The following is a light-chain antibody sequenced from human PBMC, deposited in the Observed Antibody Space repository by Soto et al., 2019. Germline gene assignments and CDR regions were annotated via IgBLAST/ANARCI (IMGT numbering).Light chain of an antibody. Sequence: EIVLTQSRGILSLYPGDRATLSCRASQNLSNYYLAWYQQKPGQAPRLLIYGASTRATGIPDRFSGSGSGTDFTLSISRLEPEDFAVYYCQHFANSITFGQGTRLEIK. J-gene: IGKJ5*01. CDR3: QHFANSIT. CDR2: GAS. CDR1: QNLSNYY. V-gene: IGKV3-20*01.